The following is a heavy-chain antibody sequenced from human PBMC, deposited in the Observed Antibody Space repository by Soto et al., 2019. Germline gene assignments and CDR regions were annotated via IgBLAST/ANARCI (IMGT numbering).Heavy chain of an antibody. J-gene: IGHJ1*01. CDR3: VKDESINWYSGHFRH. CDR1: GFTFDDYA. CDR2: INWNSGSI. Sequence: SLRLSCAASGFTFDDYAMHWVRQVPVKGLEWVSGINWNSGSIGYGDSVKGRFAISRDNAKNSLHLQMNSLSAEDTAFYYCVKDESINWYSGHFRHWGQGTLLTVSS. V-gene: IGHV3-9*01. D-gene: IGHD6-13*01.